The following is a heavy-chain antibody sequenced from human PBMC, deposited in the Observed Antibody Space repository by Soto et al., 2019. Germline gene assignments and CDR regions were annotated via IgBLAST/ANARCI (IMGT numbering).Heavy chain of an antibody. J-gene: IGHJ6*02. Sequence: VQLVQSGAEVKKPGSSVKLSCKASGGTFNRYTISWVRQAPGQGLEWMGGIIPIFGTANYAQKFQGRVAILADESTSVAYMELRSLRSEDTAVYYCALWGFRDGNNSKYNYSGMDVWGQGTTVTVSS. CDR2: IIPIFGTA. CDR3: ALWGFRDGNNSKYNYSGMDV. CDR1: GGTFNRYT. V-gene: IGHV1-69*01. D-gene: IGHD1-1*01.